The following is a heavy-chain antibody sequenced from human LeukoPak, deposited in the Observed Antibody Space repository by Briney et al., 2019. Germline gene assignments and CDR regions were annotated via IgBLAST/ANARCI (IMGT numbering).Heavy chain of an antibody. V-gene: IGHV4-34*01. CDR3: ARWGRGYSYVSDY. D-gene: IGHD5-18*01. CDR1: GGSFSGYY. CDR2: INHSGST. Sequence: SETLSLTCAVYGGSFSGYYWSWIRQPPGKGLEWIGEINHSGSTNYNPSLKSRVTIPVDTSKNQFSLKLSSVTAADTAVYYCARWGRGYSYVSDYWGQGTLVTVSS. J-gene: IGHJ4*02.